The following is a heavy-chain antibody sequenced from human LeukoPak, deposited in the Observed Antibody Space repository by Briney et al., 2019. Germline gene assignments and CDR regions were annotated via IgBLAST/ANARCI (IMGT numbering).Heavy chain of an antibody. D-gene: IGHD3-22*01. V-gene: IGHV4-38-2*02. CDR3: ARVPTFNYYDSSGYYYVDAFDI. CDR1: GYSISSGYY. CDR2: IYHSGST. J-gene: IGHJ3*02. Sequence: SETLSLTCTVSGYSISSGYYWGWIRQPPGKGLEWIGSIYHSGSTYYNPSLKSRVTISVDTSKNQFSLKLSSATAADTAVYYCARVPTFNYYDSSGYYYVDAFDIWGQGTMVTVSS.